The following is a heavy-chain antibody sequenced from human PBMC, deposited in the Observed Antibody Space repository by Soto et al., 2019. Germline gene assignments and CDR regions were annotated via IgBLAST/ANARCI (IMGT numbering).Heavy chain of an antibody. CDR3: ARDHYYVSGPLYDYGLDV. J-gene: IGHJ6*02. Sequence: QVQLVQSGAEVKKPGASVKVSCKASGYTFTSYGISWVRQAPGQGLEWMGWISAYNDNTNYAQNPQGRATMTTDTSTSTAYMELRSLRSDDTAVYYCARDHYYVSGPLYDYGLDVWGQGTTVTVSS. CDR2: ISAYNDNT. V-gene: IGHV1-18*04. D-gene: IGHD3-10*01. CDR1: GYTFTSYG.